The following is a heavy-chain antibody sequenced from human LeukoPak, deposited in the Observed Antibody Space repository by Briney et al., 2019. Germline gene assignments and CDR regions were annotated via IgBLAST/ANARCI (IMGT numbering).Heavy chain of an antibody. V-gene: IGHV1-2*02. CDR3: ARDHNWGPDY. CDR2: IHPGRGDT. J-gene: IGHJ4*02. CDR1: GYTFTDHY. D-gene: IGHD7-27*01. Sequence: ASVKVSCKALGYTFTDHYFHWLRQAPGQGLKWMGWIHPGRGDTNYAQKFQGRVSLTRDTSIGTAYMELSRLTSDDTAVYYCARDHNWGPDYWGQGTLVSVSS.